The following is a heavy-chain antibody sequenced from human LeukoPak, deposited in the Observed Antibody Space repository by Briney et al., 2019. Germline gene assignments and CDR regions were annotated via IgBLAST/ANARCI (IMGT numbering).Heavy chain of an antibody. Sequence: GGSLRLSCAASGFTFSDYWMDWVRQAPGKGLEWVASIRQDGGEKSYVDSVKGRLTISRDNTKHSLYLQMSSLRAEDTGVYYCARDGTAAGLYFDLWGQGTLVTVSS. D-gene: IGHD6-13*01. CDR3: ARDGTAAGLYFDL. J-gene: IGHJ4*02. CDR2: IRQDGGEK. V-gene: IGHV3-7*01. CDR1: GFTFSDYW.